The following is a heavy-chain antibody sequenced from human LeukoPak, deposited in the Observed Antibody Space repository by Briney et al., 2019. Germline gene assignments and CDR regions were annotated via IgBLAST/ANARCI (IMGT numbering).Heavy chain of an antibody. CDR3: AKGTVSNRAFDI. D-gene: IGHD1-14*01. CDR1: GFTFSSYA. CDR2: ISGSGGST. Sequence: GGSLRLSCAASGFTFSSYAMSWVRQDPGMGLEWVSSISGSGGSTYYADSVKGRFTISRDNSKNTLLLQMNSLRVEDTAIYYCAKGTVSNRAFDIWGQGTMVTVSS. V-gene: IGHV3-23*01. J-gene: IGHJ3*02.